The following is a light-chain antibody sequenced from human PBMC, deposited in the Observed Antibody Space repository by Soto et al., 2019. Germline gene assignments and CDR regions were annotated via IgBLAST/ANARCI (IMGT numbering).Light chain of an antibody. J-gene: IGKJ1*01. CDR2: KAS. Sequence: DIQMTQSPSSLSVSVGERVTITCRASQTISSWLAWYQQKPGKAPKLLIYKASTLKSGVPSRFSGSGSGTEFTLTISSLQPDDFATYYCQHYNSYSEAFGQGTKVEIX. CDR3: QHYNSYSEA. CDR1: QTISSW. V-gene: IGKV1-5*03.